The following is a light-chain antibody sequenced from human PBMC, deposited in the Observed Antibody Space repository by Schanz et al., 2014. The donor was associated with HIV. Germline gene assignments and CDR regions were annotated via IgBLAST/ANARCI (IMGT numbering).Light chain of an antibody. Sequence: EIVMTQSPGTLSVSPGERATLSCRASQTVSNNLAWYQQKPGQAPRLLIYGASTRVTGIPARFSGSGSATEFTLTISSLQAEDVAVYYCQQYYSTPWTFGQGTKVEIK. V-gene: IGKV3-15*01. CDR2: GAS. CDR1: QTVSNN. J-gene: IGKJ1*01. CDR3: QQYYSTPWT.